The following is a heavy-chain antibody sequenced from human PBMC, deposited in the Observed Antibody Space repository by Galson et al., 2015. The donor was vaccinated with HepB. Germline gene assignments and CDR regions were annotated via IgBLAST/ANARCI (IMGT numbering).Heavy chain of an antibody. V-gene: IGHV1-69*06. D-gene: IGHD4-17*01. J-gene: IGHJ4*02. CDR1: GGTFSSYA. Sequence: SVKVSCKASGGTFSSYAISWVRQAPGQGLEWMGGIIPIFGTANYAQKFQGRVTITEDKSTSTAYMELSSLRSEDTAVYYCARDKEGYGDFVGFDYWGQGTLVTVSS. CDR3: ARDKEGYGDFVGFDY. CDR2: IIPIFGTA.